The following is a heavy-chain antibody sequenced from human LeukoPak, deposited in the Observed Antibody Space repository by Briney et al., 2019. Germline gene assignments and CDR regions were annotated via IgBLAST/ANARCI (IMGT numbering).Heavy chain of an antibody. Sequence: ASVKVSCKASGYTFTSYDMHWVLQAPGQGLEWMGMINPSGGSTSYAQKFQGRVTMTRDTSTSTVYMELSSLRSEDTAVYYCPRVASATNNYFYYVMDVSGQGTTVTVSS. V-gene: IGHV1-46*01. D-gene: IGHD2-15*01. CDR1: GYTFTSYD. J-gene: IGHJ6*02. CDR2: INPSGGST. CDR3: PRVASATNNYFYYVMDV.